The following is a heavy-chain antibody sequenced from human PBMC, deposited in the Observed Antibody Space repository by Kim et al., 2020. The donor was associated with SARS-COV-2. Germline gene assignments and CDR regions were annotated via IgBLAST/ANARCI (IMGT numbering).Heavy chain of an antibody. Sequence: GGSLRLSCAASGFTFSSYWMHWVRQAPGKGLVWVSRINSDGSSKSYADSVKGRFTISRDNAKNTLYLQMNSLRAEDTAVYYCATDIVVVPAAKDYYYYGIDMWGQKTTVTVSS. D-gene: IGHD2-2*01. V-gene: IGHV3-74*01. CDR3: ATDIVVVPAAKDYYYYGIDM. CDR1: GFTFSSYW. CDR2: INSDGSSK. J-gene: IGHJ6*02.